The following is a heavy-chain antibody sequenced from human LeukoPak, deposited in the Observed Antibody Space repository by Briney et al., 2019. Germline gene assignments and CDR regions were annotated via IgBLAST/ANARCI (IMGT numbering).Heavy chain of an antibody. CDR1: GFTFDSYP. CDR3: ATPSPYYYDSSAQPDY. Sequence: GGSLRLSCAASGFTFDSYPMSWVRQAPGKGLEWVSAINYNGGSTYYADSVKGRFTISRDNFKSTLYLQMISLRAEDTAVYYCATPSPYYYDSSAQPDYWGQGTLVTVSS. D-gene: IGHD3-22*01. CDR2: INYNGGST. J-gene: IGHJ4*02. V-gene: IGHV3-23*01.